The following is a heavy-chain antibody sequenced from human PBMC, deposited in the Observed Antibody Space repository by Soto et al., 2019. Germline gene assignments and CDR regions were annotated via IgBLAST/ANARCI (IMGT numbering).Heavy chain of an antibody. CDR2: IYYSGST. D-gene: IGHD3-10*01. CDR3: ARSDIMVRGVIR. Sequence: TLSLTCTVSGGSISSGGYYWSWIRQHPEKGLEWIGYIYYSGSTYYNPSLKSRVTISVDTSKNQFSLKLSSVTAADTAVYYCARSDIMVRGVIRWGQGTLVTVSS. CDR1: GGSISSGGYY. V-gene: IGHV4-31*03. J-gene: IGHJ4*02.